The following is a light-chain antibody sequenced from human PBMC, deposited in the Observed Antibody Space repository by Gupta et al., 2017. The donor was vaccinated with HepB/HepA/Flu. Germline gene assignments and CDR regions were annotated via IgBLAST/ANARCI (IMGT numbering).Light chain of an antibody. Sequence: QSVLTQPPSVSGAPAQRVTISCTGSSSNIGTSYGVHWYQQLPGTAPKLLIYGNNNRPSGVPDRFSGSKSGTSASLAITGLQAEDEADYYCQSYDSSLSGYWVFGGGTKLTVL. V-gene: IGLV1-40*01. CDR1: SSNIGTSYG. J-gene: IGLJ3*02. CDR2: GNN. CDR3: QSYDSSLSGYWV.